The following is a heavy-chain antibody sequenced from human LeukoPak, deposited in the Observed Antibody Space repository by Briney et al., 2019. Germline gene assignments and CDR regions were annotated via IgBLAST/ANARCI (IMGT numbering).Heavy chain of an antibody. Sequence: ASVKVSCKASGYTFTGYYMHWVRQAPGQGLEWMGWINPNSGGTNYAQKFQGWVTMTRDTSISTAYMELSRLRSDNTAVYYCARGGVLSGSYPPFHYWGQGTLVTVSS. V-gene: IGHV1-2*04. D-gene: IGHD1-26*01. J-gene: IGHJ4*02. CDR2: INPNSGGT. CDR3: ARGGVLSGSYPPFHY. CDR1: GYTFTGYY.